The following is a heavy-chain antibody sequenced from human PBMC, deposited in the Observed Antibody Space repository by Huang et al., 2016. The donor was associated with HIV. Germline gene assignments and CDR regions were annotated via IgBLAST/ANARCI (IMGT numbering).Heavy chain of an antibody. Sequence: QLLLQESGPGLVKPSEALALTCAVSGGSIRSSDYHWGWIRQPPGKGLGWIGRIYYQGSTHDSPSLKSRVTIAVDTSKNLFFLNLTSMTAADTAVYYCARHREGPVAYYSGWGSHLNYMDVWGRGRTVVVSS. J-gene: IGHJ6*03. V-gene: IGHV4-39*01. CDR3: ARHREGPVAYYSGWGSHLNYMDV. CDR2: IYYQGST. D-gene: IGHD3-10*01. CDR1: GGSIRSSDYH.